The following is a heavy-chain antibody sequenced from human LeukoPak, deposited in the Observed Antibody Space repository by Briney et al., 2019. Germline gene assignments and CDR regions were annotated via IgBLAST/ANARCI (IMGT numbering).Heavy chain of an antibody. Sequence: GGSLRLPCAASGFTFNTYEMNWVRLAPGKGPEWVAYISRSGTTRNYADSVRGRFTISRDNTKISLSLQMNRLRAEDTGVYYCARRAVYAFDYWGHGILVTVSS. J-gene: IGHJ4*01. CDR2: ISRSGTTR. CDR3: ARRAVYAFDY. CDR1: GFTFNTYE. V-gene: IGHV3-48*03. D-gene: IGHD2-8*01.